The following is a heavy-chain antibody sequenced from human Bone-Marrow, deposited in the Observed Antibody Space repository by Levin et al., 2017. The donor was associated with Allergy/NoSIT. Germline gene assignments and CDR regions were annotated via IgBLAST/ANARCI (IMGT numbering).Heavy chain of an antibody. V-gene: IGHV3-74*01. Sequence: SCVASGFTFNNYVMHWVRQAPGKGLVWVSRIHNDGSTTAYADAVRGRFTISRDNARDTLYLQMDSLRADDTAIYYCARDLKGSSYRNFDFWGQGNLVTVSS. J-gene: IGHJ4*02. CDR2: IHNDGSTT. D-gene: IGHD3-16*02. CDR3: ARDLKGSSYRNFDF. CDR1: GFTFNNYV.